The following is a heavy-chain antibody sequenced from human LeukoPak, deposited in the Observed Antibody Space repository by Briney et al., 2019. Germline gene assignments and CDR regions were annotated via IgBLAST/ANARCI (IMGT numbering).Heavy chain of an antibody. J-gene: IGHJ3*02. CDR2: IYYSGST. Sequence: SQTLSVTCTVSGGSISSGGYYWSWIRQHPGKGLEWIGYIYYSGSTYYNPSLKSRVTISVDTSKNQFSLKLSSVTAADTAVYYCARDPAVYGDYAAFDIWGQGTMVTASS. V-gene: IGHV4-31*03. CDR1: GGSISSGGYY. D-gene: IGHD4-17*01. CDR3: ARDPAVYGDYAAFDI.